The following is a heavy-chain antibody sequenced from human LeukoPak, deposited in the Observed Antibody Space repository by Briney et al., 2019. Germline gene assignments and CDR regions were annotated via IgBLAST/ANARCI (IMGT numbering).Heavy chain of an antibody. CDR3: AKRSDYGGDWKYFDY. V-gene: IGHV3-23*01. CDR1: GFTFSTYG. J-gene: IGHJ4*02. D-gene: IGHD4-23*01. CDR2: ISGRNANT. Sequence: GGSLRLSCAASGFTFSTYGMSWVRQTPGKGLDWVSAISGRNANTYYADSVKGRFTISRDNSKNTLYLQMNSLRAEDTAVYYCAKRSDYGGDWKYFDYWGQGTPVTVSS.